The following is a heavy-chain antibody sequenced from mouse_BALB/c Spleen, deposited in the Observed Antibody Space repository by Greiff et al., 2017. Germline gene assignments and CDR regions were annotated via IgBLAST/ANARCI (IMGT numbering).Heavy chain of an antibody. CDR2: ISDGGSYT. J-gene: IGHJ4*01. Sequence: EVQGVESGGGLVKPGGSLKLSCAASGFTFSDYYMYWVRQTPEKRLEWVATISDGGSYTYYPDSVKGRFTISRDNAKNNLYLQMSSLKSEDTAMYYCARDGVGRGMDYWGQGTSVTVSS. D-gene: IGHD4-1*01. CDR1: GFTFSDYY. CDR3: ARDGVGRGMDY. V-gene: IGHV5-4*02.